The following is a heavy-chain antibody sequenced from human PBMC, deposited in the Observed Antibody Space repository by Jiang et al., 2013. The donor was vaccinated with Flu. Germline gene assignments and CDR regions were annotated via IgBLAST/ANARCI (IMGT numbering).Heavy chain of an antibody. CDR2: ISYDGSNK. CDR1: GFTFSSYA. J-gene: IGHJ4*02. V-gene: IGHV3-30-3*01. Sequence: SGGGVVQPGRSLRLSCAASGFTFSSYAMHWVRQAPGKGLEWVAVISYDGSNKYYADSVKGRFTISRDNSKNTLYLQMNSLRAEDTAVYYCASLQIVRDQIWNWGQGTLVTVSS. D-gene: IGHD2/OR15-2a*01. CDR3: ASLQIVRDQIWN.